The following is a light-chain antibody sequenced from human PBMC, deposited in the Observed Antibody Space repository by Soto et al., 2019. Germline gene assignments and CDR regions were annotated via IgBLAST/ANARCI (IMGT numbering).Light chain of an antibody. Sequence: EIVLTQSPGTLSLSPGEGATLSCRASQSVRNNYLAWYQQKPGQAPSLLIYGASARATGIPDSFSGSGSGTDFTLTISGLEPEDFAVYYCQQYGDSPRLTFGGGTRVEIK. J-gene: IGKJ4*01. CDR1: QSVRNNY. CDR2: GAS. V-gene: IGKV3-20*01. CDR3: QQYGDSPRLT.